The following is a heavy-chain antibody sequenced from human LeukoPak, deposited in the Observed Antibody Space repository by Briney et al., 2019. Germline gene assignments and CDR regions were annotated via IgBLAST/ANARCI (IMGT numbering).Heavy chain of an antibody. Sequence: GGSLRLSCAASGFTFSSYAMSWVRQAPGKGLEWVSAISGSGGSTYYADSVKGRLTISRDNSKNTLYLQVNSLRDEDTALYYCAKGPYCSSSSCFTIGSFDHWGQGTLVTVSS. CDR2: ISGSGGST. J-gene: IGHJ4*02. CDR3: AKGPYCSSSSCFTIGSFDH. CDR1: GFTFSSYA. D-gene: IGHD2-2*02. V-gene: IGHV3-23*01.